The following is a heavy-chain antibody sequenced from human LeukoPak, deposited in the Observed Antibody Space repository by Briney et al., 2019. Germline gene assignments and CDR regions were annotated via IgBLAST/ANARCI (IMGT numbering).Heavy chain of an antibody. CDR1: GFTFSSYS. D-gene: IGHD2-15*01. CDR2: ISSSSSYI. J-gene: IGHJ4*02. CDR3: ARDLKCSGGGCYGAGEYYFDY. Sequence: GGSLRLSCAASGFTFSSYSMNWVRQAPGKGLEWVSSISSSSSYIYYADSVKGRFTISRDNAKNSLYLQMNSLRAEDTAVYYCARDLKCSGGGCYGAGEYYFDYWGQGTLVTVSS. V-gene: IGHV3-21*01.